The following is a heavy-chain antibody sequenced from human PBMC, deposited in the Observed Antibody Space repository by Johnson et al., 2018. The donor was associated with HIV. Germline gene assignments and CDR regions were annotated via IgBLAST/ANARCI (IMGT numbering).Heavy chain of an antibody. CDR3: ARDRGLDAFDI. V-gene: IGHV3-66*01. CDR1: GFTVSSNY. J-gene: IGHJ3*02. CDR2: SGSGGSP. Sequence: VQLVESGGGVVQPGRSLRLSCAASGFTVSSNYMSWVRQAPGKGLEWVSAISGSGGSPYYADSVKGRFTISRDNSKNTVYLQMNSLRVEDTAVYYCARDRGLDAFDIWGQGTMVTVSS. D-gene: IGHD3-10*01.